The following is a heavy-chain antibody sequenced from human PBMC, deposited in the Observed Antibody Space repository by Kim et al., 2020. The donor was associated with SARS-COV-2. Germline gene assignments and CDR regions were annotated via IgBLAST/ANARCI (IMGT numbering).Heavy chain of an antibody. CDR2: ISAYNGNT. J-gene: IGHJ6*02. CDR3: ARDPRIAAAVSSLYYYGMDV. Sequence: ASVKVSCKASGYTFTSYGISWVRQAPGQGLEWMGWISAYNGNTNYAQKLQGRVTMTTDTSTSTAYMELRSLRSDDTAVYYCARDPRIAAAVSSLYYYGMDVWGQGTTVTVSS. D-gene: IGHD6-13*01. V-gene: IGHV1-18*01. CDR1: GYTFTSYG.